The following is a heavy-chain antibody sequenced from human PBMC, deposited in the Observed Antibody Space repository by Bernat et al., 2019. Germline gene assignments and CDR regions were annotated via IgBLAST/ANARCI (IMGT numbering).Heavy chain of an antibody. V-gene: IGHV3-23*01. CDR1: GFTFSSYA. CDR2: ISGSGGST. J-gene: IGHJ2*01. Sequence: EVQLLESGGGLVQPGGSLRLSCAASGFTFSSYAMSWVRQAPGKGLEWVSAISGSGGSTYYADSVKGRFTISRDNSKNTLYLQMNSLRAEDTAVYYCAKDSYTSVEMAAHYWYFDLWGRGTLVTVSS. D-gene: IGHD6-19*01. CDR3: AKDSYTSVEMAAHYWYFDL.